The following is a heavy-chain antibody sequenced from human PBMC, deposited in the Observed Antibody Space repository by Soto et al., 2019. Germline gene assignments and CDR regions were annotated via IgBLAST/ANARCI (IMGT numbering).Heavy chain of an antibody. V-gene: IGHV3-30*18. CDR2: ISHDGSNK. CDR3: AKEGPETPYYYYGMNV. Sequence: LRLSCAASGFTFSHYAMHWVRQAPGKGLEWAAVISHDGSNKSYADSVKGRFTISRDNSKNTLYLQMNSLRAEDTAVYYCAKEGPETPYYYYGMNVWGQGTTVTVSS. D-gene: IGHD3-16*01. CDR1: GFTFSHYA. J-gene: IGHJ6*02.